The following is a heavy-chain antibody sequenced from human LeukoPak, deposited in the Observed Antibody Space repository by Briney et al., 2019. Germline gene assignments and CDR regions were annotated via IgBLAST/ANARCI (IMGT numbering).Heavy chain of an antibody. D-gene: IGHD6-13*01. V-gene: IGHV3-21*06. CDR1: GFTFSSYS. Sequence: PGGSLRLSCAASGFTFSSYSMNWVRQAPGKGLEWVSSISSSGTHIHYADSVKGRFTISRDNAKNSLYLQMDSLRVEDTAVYYCSWLGLAAARTDYWGQGTLVTVSS. CDR3: SWLGLAAARTDY. J-gene: IGHJ4*02. CDR2: ISSSGTHI.